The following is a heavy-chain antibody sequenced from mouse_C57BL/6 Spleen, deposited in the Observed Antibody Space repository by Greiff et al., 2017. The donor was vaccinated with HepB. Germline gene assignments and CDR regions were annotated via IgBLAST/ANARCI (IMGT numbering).Heavy chain of an antibody. Sequence: VQRVESGPGLVQPSQSLSITCTVSGFSLTSYGVHWVRQSPGKGLEWLGVIWRGGSTDYNAAFMSRLSITKDNSKSQVFFKMNSLQADDTAIYYCAKEDGNYGYFDVWGTGTTVTVSS. V-gene: IGHV2-5*01. CDR3: AKEDGNYGYFDV. CDR1: GFSLTSYG. CDR2: IWRGGST. D-gene: IGHD2-1*01. J-gene: IGHJ1*03.